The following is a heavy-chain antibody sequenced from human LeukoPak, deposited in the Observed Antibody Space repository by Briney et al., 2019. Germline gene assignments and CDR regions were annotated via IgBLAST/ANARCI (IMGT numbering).Heavy chain of an antibody. CDR2: ISSSSSYI. V-gene: IGHV3-21*01. CDR3: ARYSSSCCAFDI. CDR1: GFTFSSYS. D-gene: IGHD6-13*01. J-gene: IGHJ3*02. Sequence: GGSLRLSCAASGFTFSSYSMNWVRQAPGKGLEWVSSISSSSSYIYYADSVKGRFTISRDNAKNSLYLQMNSLRAEDTAVYYCARYSSSCCAFDIWGQGTMVTVSS.